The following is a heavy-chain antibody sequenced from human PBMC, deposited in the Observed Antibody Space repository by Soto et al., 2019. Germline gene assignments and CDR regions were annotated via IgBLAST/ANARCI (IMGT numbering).Heavy chain of an antibody. Sequence: GGSLRLSCAASGFTFSSYAMSWVRQAPGKGLEWVSAISGSGGSTYYADSVKGRFTISRDNSKNTLYLQMNSLRAEDTAVYYCAKEGDIVLMVYHLPYYFDYWGQGTLVTVSS. CDR1: GFTFSSYA. V-gene: IGHV3-23*01. D-gene: IGHD2-8*01. CDR3: AKEGDIVLMVYHLPYYFDY. CDR2: ISGSGGST. J-gene: IGHJ4*02.